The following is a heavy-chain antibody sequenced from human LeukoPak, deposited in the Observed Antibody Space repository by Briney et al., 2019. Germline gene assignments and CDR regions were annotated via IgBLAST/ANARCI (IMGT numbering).Heavy chain of an antibody. V-gene: IGHV3-23*01. CDR1: GFTFSSYS. CDR2: ISGSGGST. J-gene: IGHJ6*03. CDR3: AKDRDSSSWYHYYYYMDV. Sequence: HPGGSLRLSCAGSGFTFSSYSMNWVRQAPGKGLEWVSAISGSGGSTYYADSVKGRFTISRDNSKNTLYLQMNSLRAEDTAVYYCAKDRDSSSWYHYYYYMDVWGKGTTVTVSS. D-gene: IGHD6-13*01.